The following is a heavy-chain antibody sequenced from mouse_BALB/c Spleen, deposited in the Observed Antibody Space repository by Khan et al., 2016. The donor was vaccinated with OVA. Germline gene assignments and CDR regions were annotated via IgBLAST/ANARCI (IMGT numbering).Heavy chain of an antibody. Sequence: EVQLVESGPGLVKPSQSLSLTCTVTGYSITSGYAWNWIRQFPGNKLEWMGYISYSGGTSYNPSLKRRISITRDTSKNQFFLQLNSVTTEDTATYFCARGDYFGYYFAYWGQGTPLTVSS. CDR3: ARGDYFGYYFAY. CDR2: ISYSGGT. J-gene: IGHJ2*01. CDR1: GYSITSGYA. D-gene: IGHD1-1*01. V-gene: IGHV3-2*02.